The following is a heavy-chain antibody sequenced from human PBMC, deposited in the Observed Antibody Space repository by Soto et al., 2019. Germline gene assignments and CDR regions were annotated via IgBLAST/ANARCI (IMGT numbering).Heavy chain of an antibody. Sequence: PSETLSLTCPVSGYSISIGNYWGWIRQPPGKRLEWIGSIYQSGSTYYNPSLRSRATISVDTSKNQFSLMLSSVTAADTAVYYCARVLGALLYYFDCWGQGILVTVSS. CDR3: ARVLGALLYYFDC. CDR2: IYQSGST. V-gene: IGHV4-38-2*02. CDR1: GYSISIGNY. D-gene: IGHD1-26*01. J-gene: IGHJ4*02.